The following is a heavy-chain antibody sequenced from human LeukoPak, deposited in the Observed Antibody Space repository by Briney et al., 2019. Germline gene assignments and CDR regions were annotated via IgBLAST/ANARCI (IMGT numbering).Heavy chain of an antibody. J-gene: IGHJ4*02. CDR3: ARDPLPTHADDRIGGY. Sequence: ASVKVSCKASGYTFTGYYMHWVRQAPGQGLEWMGRINPNSGGTNYAQKFQGRVTMTRDTSISTAYMELSRLRSDDTAVYHCARDPLPTHADDRIGGYWGQGTLVTVSS. D-gene: IGHD3-16*01. V-gene: IGHV1-2*06. CDR1: GYTFTGYY. CDR2: INPNSGGT.